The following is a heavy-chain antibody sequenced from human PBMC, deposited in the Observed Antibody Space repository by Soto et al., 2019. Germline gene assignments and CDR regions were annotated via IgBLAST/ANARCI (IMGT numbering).Heavy chain of an antibody. D-gene: IGHD3-10*02. J-gene: IGHJ4*02. CDR1: GCTFSSYA. CDR3: AKDRLEVLLCIWDY. CDR2: ISGSGGST. Sequence: GGPPRLSCAASGCTFSSYAMSWVRQAQGKGLEWVSAISGSGGSTYYADSVKGRFTISRDNSKNTLYLQMNSLRAEDTAVYYCAKDRLEVLLCIWDYWGQGTLVTVSS. V-gene: IGHV3-23*01.